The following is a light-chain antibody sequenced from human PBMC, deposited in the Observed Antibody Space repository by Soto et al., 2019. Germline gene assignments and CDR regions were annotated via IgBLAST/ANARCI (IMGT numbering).Light chain of an antibody. V-gene: IGLV1-44*01. Sequence: QSALTQPPSASGTPGQTVTISCSGSSSNIASNTVNWSQQLPGTAPTLLIYNNNERPSGVPDRFAGSKSGTSASLAISVLRSEDEADYYRAAWDDSLNAVVFGGGTKVTVL. CDR3: AAWDDSLNAVV. J-gene: IGLJ2*01. CDR1: SSNIASNT. CDR2: NNN.